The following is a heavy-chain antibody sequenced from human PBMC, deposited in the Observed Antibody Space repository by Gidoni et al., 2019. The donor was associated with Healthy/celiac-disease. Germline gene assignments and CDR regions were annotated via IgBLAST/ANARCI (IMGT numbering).Heavy chain of an antibody. Sequence: STYYNPSLKSRVTISVDTSKNQFSLKLSSVTAADTAVYYCAVVVAASHYYGMDVWGQGTTVTVSS. V-gene: IGHV4-39*01. D-gene: IGHD2-15*01. CDR2: ST. CDR3: AVVVAASHYYGMDV. J-gene: IGHJ6*02.